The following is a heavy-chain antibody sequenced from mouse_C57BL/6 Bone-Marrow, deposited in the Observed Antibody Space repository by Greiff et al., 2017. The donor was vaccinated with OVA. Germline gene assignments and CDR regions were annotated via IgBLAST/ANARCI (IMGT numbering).Heavy chain of an antibody. CDR2: IYPGDGDT. J-gene: IGHJ2*01. CDR3: ARDYYGSRGDY. CDR1: GYAFSSSW. Sequence: QVQLQQSGPELVKPGASVKISCKASGYAFSSSWMNWVKQRPGQGLEWIGRIYPGDGDTNYNGKFTGQATLTAAKSSSTAYMQLSSLTSEDAAVYGCARDYYGSRGDYWGQGTTLTVSS. V-gene: IGHV1-82*01. D-gene: IGHD1-1*01.